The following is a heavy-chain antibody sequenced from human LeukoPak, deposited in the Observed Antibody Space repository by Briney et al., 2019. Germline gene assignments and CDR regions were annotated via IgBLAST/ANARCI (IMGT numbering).Heavy chain of an antibody. CDR3: AKAYFDWLPYFDY. Sequence: GGSLRLSCAASGFTFDDYAMHWVWQAPGKGLEWVSGISWNSGSIGYADSVKGRFTISRDNAKNSLYLQMNSLRAEDTALYYCAKAYFDWLPYFDYWGQGTLVTVSS. D-gene: IGHD3-9*01. J-gene: IGHJ4*02. V-gene: IGHV3-9*01. CDR2: ISWNSGSI. CDR1: GFTFDDYA.